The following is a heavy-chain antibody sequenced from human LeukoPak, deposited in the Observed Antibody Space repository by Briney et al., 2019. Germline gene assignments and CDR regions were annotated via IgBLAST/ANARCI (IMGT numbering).Heavy chain of an antibody. CDR3: ARDLTPSTYYDFWSGPPSVDY. Sequence: ASVTVSCTASGYTFTSYAMNWVRQAPGQGLEWMGWINTNTGNPTYAQGFTGRFVFSLDTSVSTAYLQISSLKAEDTAVYYCARDLTPSTYYDFWSGPPSVDYWGQGTLVTVSS. J-gene: IGHJ4*02. D-gene: IGHD3-3*01. CDR2: INTNTGNP. CDR1: GYTFTSYA. V-gene: IGHV7-4-1*02.